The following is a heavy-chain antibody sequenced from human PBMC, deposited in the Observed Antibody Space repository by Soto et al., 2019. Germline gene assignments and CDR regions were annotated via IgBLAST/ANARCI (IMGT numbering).Heavy chain of an antibody. CDR2: ISYDGSNK. Sequence: PGVPLRLSWAASGFTFSSYAMHWVRQAPGKGLEWVAVISYDGSNKYYADSVKGRFTISRDNSKNTLYLQMNSLRAEDTAVYYCARDLEVAVAGAWGQGTLVTVSS. CDR1: GFTFSSYA. V-gene: IGHV3-30-3*01. D-gene: IGHD6-19*01. CDR3: ARDLEVAVAGA. J-gene: IGHJ5*02.